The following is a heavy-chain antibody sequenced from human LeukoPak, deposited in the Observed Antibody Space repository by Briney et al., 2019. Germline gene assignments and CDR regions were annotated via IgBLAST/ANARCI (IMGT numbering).Heavy chain of an antibody. V-gene: IGHV4-30-2*01. D-gene: IGHD2-21*01. CDR2: IYHSGST. CDR3: ARHIYWQGGYFDY. J-gene: IGHJ4*02. Sequence: PSQTLSLTCTVSGGSISSGGYYWSWIRQPPGKGLEWIGYIYHSGSTYYNPSLKSRVTISVDTSKNQFSLKLSSVTAADTAVYYCARHIYWQGGYFDYWGQGTLVTVSS. CDR1: GGSISSGGYY.